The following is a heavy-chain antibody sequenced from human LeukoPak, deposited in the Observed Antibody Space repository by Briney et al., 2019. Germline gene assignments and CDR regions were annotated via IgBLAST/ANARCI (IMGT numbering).Heavy chain of an antibody. D-gene: IGHD3-22*01. Sequence: PGRSLRLSCAASGFTFSSYSMNWVRQAPGKALEWVSSISSSSSYIYYADSVKGRFTISRDNAKNSLYLQMNSLRAEDTAVYYCAGSRLYYYDSSGYNYWGQGTLVTVSS. V-gene: IGHV3-21*01. J-gene: IGHJ4*02. CDR1: GFTFSSYS. CDR3: AGSRLYYYDSSGYNY. CDR2: ISSSSSYI.